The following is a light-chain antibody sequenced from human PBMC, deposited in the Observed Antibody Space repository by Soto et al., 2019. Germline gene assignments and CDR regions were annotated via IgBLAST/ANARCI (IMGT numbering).Light chain of an antibody. Sequence: QSVLTQPPSASGTPGQRVTISCSGSSSNIGSNTVNWYQQLPGTAPKLLIYSNDQRPSGVPDRFSASKSGTAASLAISGLQSEVEADYYCAAWDDSLNGWVFGGGTKVTVL. J-gene: IGLJ3*02. CDR3: AAWDDSLNGWV. CDR2: SND. CDR1: SSNIGSNT. V-gene: IGLV1-44*01.